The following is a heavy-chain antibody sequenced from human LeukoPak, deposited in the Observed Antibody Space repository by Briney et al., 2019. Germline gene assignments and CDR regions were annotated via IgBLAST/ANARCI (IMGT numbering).Heavy chain of an antibody. J-gene: IGHJ6*03. CDR1: GYTFTSYD. CDR2: MNPNSGNT. V-gene: IGHV1-8*01. D-gene: IGHD2-2*01. CDR3: ARSLPGYCSSTSSYYYYMDV. Sequence: GASVKVSCTASGYTFTSYDINWVRQATGQGLEWMGWMNPNSGNTGYAQKFQGRVTMTRNTSISTAYMELSSLRSEDTAVYYCARSLPGYCSSTSSYYYYMDVWGKGTTVTVSS.